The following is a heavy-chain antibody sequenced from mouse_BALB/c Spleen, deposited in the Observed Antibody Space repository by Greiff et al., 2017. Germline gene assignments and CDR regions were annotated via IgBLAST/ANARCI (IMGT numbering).Heavy chain of an antibody. CDR3: ARHGDYYGYYFDY. CDR1: GFAFSSYD. CDR2: ISSGGGST. V-gene: IGHV5-12-1*01. J-gene: IGHJ2*01. Sequence: EVQLKESGGGLVKPGGSLKLSCAASGFAFSSYDMSWVRQTPEKRLEWVAYISSGGGSTYYPDTVKGRFTISRDNAKNTLYLQMSSLKSEDTAMYYCARHGDYYGYYFDYWGQGTTLTVSS. D-gene: IGHD1-2*01.